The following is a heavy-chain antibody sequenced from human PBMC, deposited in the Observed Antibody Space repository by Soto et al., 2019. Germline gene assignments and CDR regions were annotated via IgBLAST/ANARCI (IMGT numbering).Heavy chain of an antibody. CDR3: AKEHYSDANFDY. J-gene: IGHJ4*02. D-gene: IGHD3-22*01. CDR1: GFSFSGFV. Sequence: PGGSLRLSCAASGFSFSGFVMNWARQAPGKGLEWVSSIGGGGLNTYYADSVRGRFTISRDNSKNTLYLQMNSLRAEDTAVYYCAKEHYSDANFDYWGQGTRVTVSS. V-gene: IGHV3-23*01. CDR2: IGGGGLNT.